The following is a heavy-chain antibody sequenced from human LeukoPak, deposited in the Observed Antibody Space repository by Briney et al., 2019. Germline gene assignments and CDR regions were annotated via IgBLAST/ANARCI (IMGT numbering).Heavy chain of an antibody. Sequence: ASVKDSCKASGYTFTGYYMHWVRQAPGQGLEWMGWINPNSGGTSYAQKFQGRVTMTRDTSISTAYMELSRLRSDDTAVYYCARDAAAGPGSYWGQGTLVTVSS. CDR2: INPNSGGT. V-gene: IGHV1-2*02. D-gene: IGHD6-13*01. J-gene: IGHJ4*02. CDR3: ARDAAAGPGSY. CDR1: GYTFTGYY.